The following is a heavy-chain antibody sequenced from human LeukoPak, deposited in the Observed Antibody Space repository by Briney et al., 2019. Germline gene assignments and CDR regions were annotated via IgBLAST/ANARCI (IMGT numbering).Heavy chain of an antibody. CDR3: ARDVGAQGYCSGGSCYFDY. CDR1: GGSISSYY. CDR2: ICTSGST. V-gene: IGHV4-4*07. Sequence: PSETLSLTCTVSGGSISSYYWSWIRQPAGKGLEWIGRICTSGSTNYNPSLKSRVTMSVDTSKNQFSLKLSSVTAADTAVYYCARDVGAQGYCSGGSCYFDYWGQGTLVTVSS. J-gene: IGHJ4*02. D-gene: IGHD2-15*01.